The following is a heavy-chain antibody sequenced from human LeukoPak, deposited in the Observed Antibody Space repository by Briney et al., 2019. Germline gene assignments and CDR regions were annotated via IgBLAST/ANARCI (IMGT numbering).Heavy chain of an antibody. V-gene: IGHV1-2*02. Sequence: ASVKVSCKASGYTFTGYYMHWVRQAPGQGLEWMGWINPNTGGTDYAQKFQGRVTMTRDTSISTAYVELRRLRSDDTAVYYCARQRGNYSLHFDYWGQGTLVTASS. D-gene: IGHD1-7*01. CDR2: INPNTGGT. J-gene: IGHJ4*02. CDR1: GYTFTGYY. CDR3: ARQRGNYSLHFDY.